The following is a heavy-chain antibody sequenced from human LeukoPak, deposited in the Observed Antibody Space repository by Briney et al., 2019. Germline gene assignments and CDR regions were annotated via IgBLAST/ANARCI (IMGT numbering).Heavy chain of an antibody. Sequence: SETLSLTCTISGGSISSGGLYWSWIRQLPGRGLEWIVYLSYIGSTYYTPSLKSRVTISPDMSKNRFSLRLTSVTAADTAVYFCARGVRGVTSYDLDSWGQGTLVTVSS. CDR2: LSYIGST. J-gene: IGHJ4*02. V-gene: IGHV4-31*03. CDR1: GGSISSGGLY. CDR3: ARGVRGVTSYDLDS. D-gene: IGHD3-10*01.